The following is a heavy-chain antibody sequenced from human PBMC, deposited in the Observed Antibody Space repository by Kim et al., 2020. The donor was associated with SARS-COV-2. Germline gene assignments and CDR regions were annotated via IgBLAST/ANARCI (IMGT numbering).Heavy chain of an antibody. D-gene: IGHD1-26*01. J-gene: IGHJ4*02. CDR3: AADPSGSYSFDY. V-gene: IGHV1-58*01. Sequence: NYAQKFQDRVTITRDMSTSTAYMELSSLRSEDTAVYYCAADPSGSYSFDYWGQGTLVTVSS.